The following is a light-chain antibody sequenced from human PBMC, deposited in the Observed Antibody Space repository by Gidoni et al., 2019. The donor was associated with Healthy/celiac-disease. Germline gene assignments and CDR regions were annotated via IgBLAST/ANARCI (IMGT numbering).Light chain of an antibody. CDR3: QQGNSTLFT. CDR1: QSISSY. Sequence: EIQMTQSPSSLSASVGDRVTITCRASQSISSYLNWYQQKPGKAPKLLIYAASSLQSGVPSRFSGSGSGTDFTLTISSLQPEDFATYYCQQGNSTLFTFGAGTKVEIK. V-gene: IGKV1-39*01. CDR2: AAS. J-gene: IGKJ3*01.